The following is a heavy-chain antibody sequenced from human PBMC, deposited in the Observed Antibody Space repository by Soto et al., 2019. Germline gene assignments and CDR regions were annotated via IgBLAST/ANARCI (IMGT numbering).Heavy chain of an antibody. D-gene: IGHD4-17*01. Sequence: QLQLQESGPGLVKPSETLSLTCTVSGGSISSSSYYWGWIRQPPGKGLEWIGSIYYSGSTYYNPSLKSRVTISVDTSKNQFSLKLSSVTAADTAVYYCARTLATVVTQGYYYGMDVWGQGTTVTVSS. CDR3: ARTLATVVTQGYYYGMDV. J-gene: IGHJ6*02. CDR2: IYYSGST. V-gene: IGHV4-39*01. CDR1: GGSISSSSYY.